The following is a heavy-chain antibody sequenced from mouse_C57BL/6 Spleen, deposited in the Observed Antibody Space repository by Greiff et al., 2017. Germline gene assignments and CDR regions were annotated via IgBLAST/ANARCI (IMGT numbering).Heavy chain of an antibody. J-gene: IGHJ2*01. CDR3: ALDSSGPYYFDY. Sequence: VQLKESGPGLVKPSQSLSLTCSVTGYSITSGYYWNWIRQFPGNKLEWMGYISYDGSNNYNPSLKNRISITRDTSKNQFFLKLNSVTTEDTATYYCALDSSGPYYFDYWGQGTTLTVSS. CDR2: ISYDGSN. V-gene: IGHV3-6*01. D-gene: IGHD3-2*02. CDR1: GYSITSGYY.